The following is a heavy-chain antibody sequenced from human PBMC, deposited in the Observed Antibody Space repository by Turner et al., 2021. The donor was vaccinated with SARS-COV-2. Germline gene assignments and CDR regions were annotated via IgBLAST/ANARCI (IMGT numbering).Heavy chain of an antibody. Sequence: QVQLVQSGGGVVQPGRSLRLSCAASGFTFSSYGIHWVRQAPGKGVEWAAVIADDGSEKYYADSVKGRFTISRDNSKNTLYLQMSSLRPDDTAVYYCAKDALPAAGKLNSYFDYWGQGTLVTVSS. D-gene: IGHD6-13*01. J-gene: IGHJ4*02. CDR2: IADDGSEK. CDR3: AKDALPAAGKLNSYFDY. CDR1: GFTFSSYG. V-gene: IGHV3-30*18.